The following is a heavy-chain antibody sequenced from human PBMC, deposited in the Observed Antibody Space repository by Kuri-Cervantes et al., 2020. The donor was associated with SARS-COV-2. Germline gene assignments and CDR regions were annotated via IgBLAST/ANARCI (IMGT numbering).Heavy chain of an antibody. CDR3: ARGVGCSSTSCYTGTFDP. V-gene: IGHV3-7*01. D-gene: IGHD2-2*02. CDR1: GFVFSSFW. J-gene: IGHJ5*02. Sequence: GESLKISCVASGFVFSSFWMSWVRQAPGRGLEWVADIKLDGSEKYYVDSVKGRFTISRDNAKNSVYLQMDSLRGEDTAVYYCARGVGCSSTSCYTGTFDPWSQGTLVTVSS. CDR2: IKLDGSEK.